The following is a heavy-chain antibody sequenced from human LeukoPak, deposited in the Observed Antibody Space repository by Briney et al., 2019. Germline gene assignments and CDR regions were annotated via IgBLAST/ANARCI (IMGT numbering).Heavy chain of an antibody. D-gene: IGHD2-15*01. CDR3: ARFLAGYCSGGSCYHFDY. CDR1: GDPISSSNCY. Sequence: PSETLSLTCTVSGDPISSSNCYWGWIRQPPGKGLEWIGEINHSGSTNYNPSLKSRVTISVDTSKNQFSLKLSSVTAADTAVYYCARFLAGYCSGGSCYHFDYWGQGTLVTVSS. J-gene: IGHJ4*02. CDR2: INHSGST. V-gene: IGHV4-39*07.